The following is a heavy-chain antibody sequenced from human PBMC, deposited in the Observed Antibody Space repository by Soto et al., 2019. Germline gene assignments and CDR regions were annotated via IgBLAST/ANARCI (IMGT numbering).Heavy chain of an antibody. J-gene: IGHJ4*02. D-gene: IGHD3-10*01. V-gene: IGHV4-4*02. CDR3: ARIDYGSGSDYNFDY. CDR1: SGSISSSYW. CDR2: IHHSGDT. Sequence: QVQLQESGPGLVTPSGTLSVTCAVSSGSISSSYWWSWVRQPPGERLEWIGEIHHSGDTNYNPSLKSRVTISVDKSKNQFSLRLSSVTAADTAVYYCARIDYGSGSDYNFDYWGQGTLVTVSS.